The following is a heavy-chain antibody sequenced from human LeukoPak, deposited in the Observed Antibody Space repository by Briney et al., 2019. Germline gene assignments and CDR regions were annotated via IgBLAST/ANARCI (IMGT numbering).Heavy chain of an antibody. D-gene: IGHD1-26*01. CDR2: IKNKHEHQAT. CDR3: VTDANRILGARGTGY. J-gene: IGHJ4*02. Sequence: GGSLRLSCAASGFDFSDAYMNWVRQAPGKGLEWVGLIKNKHEHQATDYAAPVRERFIITRDDSSSTLFLQMNSLKTEDTAVYYCVTDANRILGARGTGYWGQGILVTVSS. CDR1: GFDFSDAY. V-gene: IGHV3-15*07.